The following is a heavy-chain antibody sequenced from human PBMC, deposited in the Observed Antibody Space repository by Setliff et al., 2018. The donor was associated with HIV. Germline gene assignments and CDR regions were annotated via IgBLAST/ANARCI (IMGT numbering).Heavy chain of an antibody. D-gene: IGHD1-1*01. CDR2: INPNSGAT. Sequence: GASVKVSCKASGYTLTGYYIHWVRQAPGQGLEWVGRINPNSGATNCAQKFQGRVTMTRDTSIRTAFMNLSRLRSDDTAVYFCARDSRWTTADYYYNNYMDVWGKGTTVTVSS. J-gene: IGHJ6*03. V-gene: IGHV1-2*06. CDR1: GYTLTGYY. CDR3: ARDSRWTTADYYYNNYMDV.